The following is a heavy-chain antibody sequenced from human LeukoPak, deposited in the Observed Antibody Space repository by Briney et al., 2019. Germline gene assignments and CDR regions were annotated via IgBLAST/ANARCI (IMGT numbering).Heavy chain of an antibody. CDR2: IYPGDSDT. D-gene: IGHD2-15*01. V-gene: IGHV5-51*01. J-gene: IGHJ3*02. CDR3: ARQLGYCSGGSCGTTNAFDI. Sequence: GESLKISCKGSGYSFTSYWIGWVRQMPGKGLEWKGIIYPGDSDTRYSPSFQGQVTISADKSISTAYLQWSSLKASDTAMYYCARQLGYCSGGSCGTTNAFDIWGQGTMVTVSS. CDR1: GYSFTSYW.